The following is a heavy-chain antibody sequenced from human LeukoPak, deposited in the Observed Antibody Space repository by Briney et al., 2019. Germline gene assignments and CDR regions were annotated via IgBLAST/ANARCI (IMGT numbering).Heavy chain of an antibody. J-gene: IGHJ4*02. D-gene: IGHD4-17*01. CDR1: GGSISSSSYY. CDR3: ATEQLFYGDSRGY. CDR2: IYYSGST. Sequence: SDTLSLTCTVSGGSISSSSYYWGWIRQPPGKGLEWIGSIYYSGSTYYNPSLKSRVTISVDTSKNQLSLKLSSVTAADTAVYYCATEQLFYGDSRGYWGQGTLVTVSS. V-gene: IGHV4-39*01.